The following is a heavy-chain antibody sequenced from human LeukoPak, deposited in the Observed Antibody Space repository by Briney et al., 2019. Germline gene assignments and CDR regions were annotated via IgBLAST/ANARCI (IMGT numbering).Heavy chain of an antibody. D-gene: IGHD2-2*01. Sequence: GGSLRLSCAASGFTFSSYEMNWVRQPPGKGLEWVSYISSSARTIYYADSVKGRFTISRDNAKNSLYLQMNSLRAEDTAVYYCATSEAIVVVPAAPPLDYWGQGTLVTVSS. CDR2: ISSSARTI. CDR3: ATSEAIVVVPAAPPLDY. CDR1: GFTFSSYE. J-gene: IGHJ4*02. V-gene: IGHV3-48*03.